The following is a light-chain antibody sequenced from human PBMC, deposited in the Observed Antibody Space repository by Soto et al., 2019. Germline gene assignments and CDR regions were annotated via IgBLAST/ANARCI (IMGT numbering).Light chain of an antibody. CDR3: CSYTSSSTVV. CDR1: SSDVGGYNY. CDR2: EVS. Sequence: QSALTQPASVSGSPGQSITISCTGTSSDVGGYNYVSWYQQHPGKAPKLMIYEVSNRPSGVSNRFSGSKSGNTASLTISGLQAEDEDDYYCCSYTSSSTVVFGTGTKLTVL. V-gene: IGLV2-14*01. J-gene: IGLJ1*01.